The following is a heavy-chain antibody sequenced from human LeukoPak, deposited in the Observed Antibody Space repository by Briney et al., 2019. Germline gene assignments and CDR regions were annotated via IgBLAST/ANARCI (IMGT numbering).Heavy chain of an antibody. Sequence: ASVKVSCEASGYTFTSYYMHWVRQAPGQGLEWMGIINPSGGSTSYAQKFQGRVTMTRDTSTSTVYMELSSLRSEDTAVYYCARDRPNRDGYNRPYYYYYGMDVWGQGTTVTVSS. CDR3: ARDRPNRDGYNRPYYYYYGMDV. D-gene: IGHD5-24*01. V-gene: IGHV1-46*01. CDR2: INPSGGST. CDR1: GYTFTSYY. J-gene: IGHJ6*02.